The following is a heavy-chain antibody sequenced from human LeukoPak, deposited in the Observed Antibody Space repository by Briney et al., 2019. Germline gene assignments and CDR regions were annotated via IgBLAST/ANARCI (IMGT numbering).Heavy chain of an antibody. CDR1: GLLFSNYW. J-gene: IGHJ3*02. CDR3: AKDPKGAFDI. Sequence: HPGGSLRLFCEVSGLLFSNYWMTWVRQAPGKGLERVANIKPDGSEVHYVDSVKGRFTISRDNAKNTLYLQMNSLRAEDTAVYYCAKDPKGAFDIWGQGTMVTVSS. CDR2: IKPDGSEV. V-gene: IGHV3-7*01.